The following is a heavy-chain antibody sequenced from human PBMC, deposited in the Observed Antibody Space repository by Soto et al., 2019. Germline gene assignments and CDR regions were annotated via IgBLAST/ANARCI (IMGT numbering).Heavy chain of an antibody. Sequence: GGSLRLSCAASGFTFSSYSMNWVRQAPGKGLEWVSYIISSSSTIYYADSVKGRFTISRDNAKNSLYLQMNSLRAEDTAVYYCARDVVVVAAMVDYYYGMDVWGQGTTVTVSS. CDR3: ARDVVVVAAMVDYYYGMDV. CDR2: IISSSSTI. CDR1: GFTFSSYS. V-gene: IGHV3-48*01. J-gene: IGHJ6*02. D-gene: IGHD2-15*01.